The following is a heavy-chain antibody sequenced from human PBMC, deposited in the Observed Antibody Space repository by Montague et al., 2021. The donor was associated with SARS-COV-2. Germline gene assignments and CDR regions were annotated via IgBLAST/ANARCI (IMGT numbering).Heavy chain of an antibody. Sequence: PALVKPTQTLTLTCTFSGFSLSTSGVGVGWIRQPPGKALEWLARIDWDDDKYYSTSLKTRLTISKDTSKNQVVLTMTNMDPVDTATYYCARTPYYYDSSGYYYGAFDIWGQGTMVTVSS. CDR3: ARTPYYYDSSGYYYGAFDI. D-gene: IGHD3-22*01. CDR2: IDWDDDK. J-gene: IGHJ3*02. V-gene: IGHV2-70*11. CDR1: GFSLSTSGVG.